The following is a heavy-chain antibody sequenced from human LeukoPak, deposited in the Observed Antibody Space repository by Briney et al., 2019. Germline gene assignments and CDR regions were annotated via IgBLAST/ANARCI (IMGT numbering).Heavy chain of an antibody. CDR2: IIPIFGTA. D-gene: IGHD6-19*01. J-gene: IGHJ4*02. CDR1: GGTFSSYA. CDR3: AKSSSGWVREIDY. Sequence: GASVKVSCKASGGTFSSYAISWVRQAPGQGLEWMGGIIPIFGTANYAQKFQGRVTMTRDTSTSTVYMELSSLRSEDTAVYYCAKSSSGWVREIDYWGQGTLVTVSS. V-gene: IGHV1-69*05.